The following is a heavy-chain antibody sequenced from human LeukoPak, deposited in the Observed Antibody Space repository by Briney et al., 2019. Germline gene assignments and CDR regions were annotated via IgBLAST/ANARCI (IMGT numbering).Heavy chain of an antibody. J-gene: IGHJ4*02. CDR2: IFRGGST. Sequence: PSETLSLTCAVSGYSISIAYYWGWIRQPPGKGLEWIGRIFRGGSTSYNPSLMSRLTMSMDTSKNQFSLQLTSVTAADTAAYYCARYDSRGSGSTQLEYWGQGILVTISS. CDR3: ARYDSRGSGSTQLEY. V-gene: IGHV4-38-2*01. CDR1: GYSISIAYY. D-gene: IGHD3-3*01.